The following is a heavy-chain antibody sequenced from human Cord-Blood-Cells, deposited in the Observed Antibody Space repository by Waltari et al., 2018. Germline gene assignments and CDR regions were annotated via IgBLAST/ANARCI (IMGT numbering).Heavy chain of an antibody. D-gene: IGHD6-13*01. J-gene: IGHJ5*02. Sequence: QVQLQQWGAGLLKPSETLSLTCAVYGGSFSGYYWSWIRRPPGKGLEWIGEINHSGSTNYNPSLKSRVTTSVDTSKNQFSLKLSSVTAADTAVYYCARRSAAAVLGWFDPWGQGTLVTVSS. CDR2: INHSGST. CDR3: ARRSAAAVLGWFDP. V-gene: IGHV4-34*01. CDR1: GGSFSGYY.